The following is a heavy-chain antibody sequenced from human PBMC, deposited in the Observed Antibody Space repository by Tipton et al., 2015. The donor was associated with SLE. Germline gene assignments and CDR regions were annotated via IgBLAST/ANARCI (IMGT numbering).Heavy chain of an antibody. CDR1: GGSFSGYY. Sequence: TLSLTCAVYGGSFSGYYWSWIRQPPGKGLEWIGEINHTGGTNYNPSLKSRVTISVDTSKNEFSVRLSSVTAADTAVYYCAREACSGGNCWFDYWGQGTLVTVSS. CDR2: INHTGGT. CDR3: AREACSGGNCWFDY. D-gene: IGHD2-15*01. V-gene: IGHV4-34*01. J-gene: IGHJ4*02.